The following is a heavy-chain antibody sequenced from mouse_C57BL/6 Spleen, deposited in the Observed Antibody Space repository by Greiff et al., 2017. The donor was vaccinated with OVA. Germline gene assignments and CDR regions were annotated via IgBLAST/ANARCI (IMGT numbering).Heavy chain of an antibody. CDR3: ANGYFAMDY. CDR1: GYTFTSYD. J-gene: IGHJ4*01. Sequence: VHLVESGPELVKPGASVKLSCKASGYTFTSYDINWVKQRPGQGLEWIGWIYPRDGSTKYNEKFKGKATLTVDTSSSTAYMELHSLTSEDSAVYFCANGYFAMDYWGQGTSVTVSS. CDR2: IYPRDGST. V-gene: IGHV1-85*01.